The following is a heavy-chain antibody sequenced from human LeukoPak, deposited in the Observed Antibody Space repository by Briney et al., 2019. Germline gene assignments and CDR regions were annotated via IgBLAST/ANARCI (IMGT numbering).Heavy chain of an antibody. D-gene: IGHD3-10*01. CDR1: GDSVSGVY. V-gene: IGHV4-4*07. Sequence: PSETLSLTCTVSGDSVSGVYWSWIRQPAGKGLEWIGRIYTSGSTNYNPSLKSRVTMSVDTSKNQFSLKLSSVTAADTAVYYCASGLITMRPEYFQHWGQGTLVTVSS. CDR3: ASGLITMRPEYFQH. J-gene: IGHJ1*01. CDR2: IYTSGST.